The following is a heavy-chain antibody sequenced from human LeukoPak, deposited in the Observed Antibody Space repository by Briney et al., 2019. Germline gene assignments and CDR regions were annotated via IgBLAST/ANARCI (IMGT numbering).Heavy chain of an antibody. CDR1: GYSISSGYY. CDR2: IYHSGST. CDR3: ASQLIVVVPAAMVGSWFDP. V-gene: IGHV4-38-2*01. J-gene: IGHJ5*02. D-gene: IGHD2-2*01. Sequence: PSETLSLTCAVSGYSISSGYYWGWIRQPPGKGLEWIGSIYHSGSTYYNPSLKGRVTISVDTSKNQFSLKLSSVTAADTAVYYCASQLIVVVPAAMVGSWFDPWGQGTLVTVSS.